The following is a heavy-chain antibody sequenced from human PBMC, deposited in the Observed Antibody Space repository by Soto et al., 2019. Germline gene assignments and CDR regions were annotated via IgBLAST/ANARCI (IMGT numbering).Heavy chain of an antibody. Sequence: QVQLVQSGAEVKKPGSSVKVSCKASGGTFSNDIITWVRQAPGQGLEWMGRIIPLLDITNYAQKFQGRVTITADKPTSTAYMELNSLRSEDTAVYYCVRDSPIGSTYSGYDGNDYWGQGTLVTVSS. V-gene: IGHV1-69*08. CDR3: VRDSPIGSTYSGYDGNDY. D-gene: IGHD5-12*01. CDR2: IIPLLDIT. CDR1: GGTFSNDI. J-gene: IGHJ4*02.